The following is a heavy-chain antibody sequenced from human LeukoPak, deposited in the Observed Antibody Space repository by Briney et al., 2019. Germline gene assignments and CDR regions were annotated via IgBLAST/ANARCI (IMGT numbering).Heavy chain of an antibody. CDR2: INSDGNTT. Sequence: GGSLRLSCAASGFTFSRSWMHWVRQVPRKGLMWVSRINSDGNTTNYAGSVKGRFTISRDNAKNTLYLQMNSLRVEDAAVYYCAREGTNSSGRFFDFWGQGSLVTVSS. CDR3: AREGTNSSGRFFDF. CDR1: GFTFSRSW. J-gene: IGHJ4*02. D-gene: IGHD1-26*01. V-gene: IGHV3-74*01.